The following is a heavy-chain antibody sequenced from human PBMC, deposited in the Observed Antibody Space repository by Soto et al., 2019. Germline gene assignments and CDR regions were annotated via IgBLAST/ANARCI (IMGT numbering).Heavy chain of an antibody. V-gene: IGHV3-48*02. J-gene: IGHJ4*02. CDR1: GFTFSNYN. D-gene: IGHD3-22*01. CDR2: ISSSSSTI. Sequence: PGGSLRLSCATPGFTFSNYNMNWVRQAPGKGLEWVSSISSSSSTIYYADSVKGRFTISRDNAKNSLYLQMNSLRDEDTAVYYCASRYYYDSSGYYYTYYYWGQGTLVTVSS. CDR3: ASRYYYDSSGYYYTYYY.